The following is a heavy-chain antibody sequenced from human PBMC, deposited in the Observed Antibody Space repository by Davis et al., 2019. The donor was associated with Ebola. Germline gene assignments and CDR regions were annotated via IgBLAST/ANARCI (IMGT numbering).Heavy chain of an antibody. Sequence: MPSETLSLTCAVYGGSFSGYYWSWIHQPPGKVLDWIGEINHSGSTNYNPSLKSRVTISVDTSKNQFSLKLSSVTAADTAVYYCARSVRQQLTFLYYYYGMDVWGKGTTVTVSS. CDR1: GGSFSGYY. CDR3: ARSVRQQLTFLYYYYGMDV. CDR2: INHSGST. J-gene: IGHJ6*04. D-gene: IGHD6-13*01. V-gene: IGHV4-34*01.